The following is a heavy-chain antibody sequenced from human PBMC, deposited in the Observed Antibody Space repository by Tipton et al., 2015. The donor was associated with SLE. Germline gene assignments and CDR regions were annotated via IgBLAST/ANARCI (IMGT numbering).Heavy chain of an antibody. CDR2: IWDDGSDK. J-gene: IGHJ4*02. V-gene: IGHV3-33*08. D-gene: IGHD1-26*01. CDR1: GFTFSTYN. Sequence: QLVQSGGGVVQPGRSLRLSCTASGFTFSTYNMHWVRQAPGKGLEWVATIWDDGSDKNNADFMRGRFTISRDNAKNSLYLQLNSLRAEETAVYYCAREENSGGYEYWGQGTLVTVSS. CDR3: AREENSGGYEY.